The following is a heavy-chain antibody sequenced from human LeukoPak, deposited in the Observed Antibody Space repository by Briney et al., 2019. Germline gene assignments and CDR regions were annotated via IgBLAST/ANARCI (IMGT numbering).Heavy chain of an antibody. J-gene: IGHJ5*02. CDR3: ARDGAAAASGTWA. D-gene: IGHD6-13*01. V-gene: IGHV3-53*01. CDR2: IYSGGRT. Sequence: SGGSLRLSCSACGFNVGNNYMNWVRQAREKGVEGISLIYSGGRTHYADSVKGRFTISRDNSKNTLYLPMNNVRDEDTAVYYCARDGAAAASGTWAWGQGTLVTVCS. CDR1: GFNVGNNY.